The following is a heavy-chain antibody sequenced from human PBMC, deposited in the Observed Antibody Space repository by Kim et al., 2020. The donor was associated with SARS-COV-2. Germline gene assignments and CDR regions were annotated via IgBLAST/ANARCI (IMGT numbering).Heavy chain of an antibody. Sequence: DSLGARFTLSRDKYKNTVVLQLNSLRPDDTAVYYCARRPEYSYEGGGYRCDYWGQGTLVTVSS. V-gene: IGHV3-30*01. J-gene: IGHJ4*02. D-gene: IGHD3-22*01. CDR3: ARRPEYSYEGGGYRCDY.